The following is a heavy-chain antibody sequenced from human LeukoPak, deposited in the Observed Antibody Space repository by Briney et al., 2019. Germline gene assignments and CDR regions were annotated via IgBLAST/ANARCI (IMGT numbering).Heavy chain of an antibody. V-gene: IGHV3-74*01. CDR2: IKTDGRST. CDR3: ARDKVPMVRGVIPRWFDP. J-gene: IGHJ5*02. CDR1: GFTFSDYW. D-gene: IGHD3-10*01. Sequence: PGGSLRLSCAASGFTFSDYWMHWVRQAPGKGLVWVSRIKTDGRSTNYADSVKGRFTISRDNAKNTLYLQMNSLRAEDTAVYYCARDKVPMVRGVIPRWFDPWGQGTLVTVSS.